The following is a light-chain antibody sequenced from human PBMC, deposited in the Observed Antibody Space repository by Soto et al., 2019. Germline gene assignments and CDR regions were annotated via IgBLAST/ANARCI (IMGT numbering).Light chain of an antibody. CDR2: AAS. J-gene: IGKJ4*02. V-gene: IGKV1-9*01. CDR3: QQLRSYPAT. Sequence: IQVTQSPSSLSASVGDSVTITCLASQDISSYLAWYQQKPGKAPTLLIYAASTWQSGVPSRFSGSGFGTDFTLTISSLQAEDFASYYCQQLRSYPATFGGGTKVDIK. CDR1: QDISSY.